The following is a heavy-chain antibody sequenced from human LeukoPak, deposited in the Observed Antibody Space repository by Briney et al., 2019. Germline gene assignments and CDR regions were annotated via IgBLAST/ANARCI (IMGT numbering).Heavy chain of an antibody. V-gene: IGHV4-34*01. CDR2: INHSGST. Sequence: SETLSLTCAVYGGSFSGYYWSWIRQPPGEGLEWIGEINHSGSTNYNPSLKSRVTISVDTSKNQFSLKLSSVTAADTAVYYCARESGDYDFWSGYYREAFDYWGQGTLVTVSS. J-gene: IGHJ4*02. CDR3: ARESGDYDFWSGYYREAFDY. D-gene: IGHD3-3*01. CDR1: GGSFSGYY.